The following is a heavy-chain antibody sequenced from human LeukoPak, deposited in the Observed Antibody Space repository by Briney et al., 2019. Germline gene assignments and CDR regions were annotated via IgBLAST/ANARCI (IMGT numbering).Heavy chain of an antibody. CDR1: GYTLTTYA. V-gene: IGHV7-4-1*02. CDR3: ARDGPWHDAFDI. J-gene: IGHJ3*02. CDR2: IDPYSANP. Sequence: GASVKVSCKASGYTLTTYAVNWVRQAPGQGLQWMGWIDPYSANPTYVQGLTGRFVFSLDTSVSTAYLQISSLKAEDTAVYYCARDGPWHDAFDIWGQGTMVTVSS.